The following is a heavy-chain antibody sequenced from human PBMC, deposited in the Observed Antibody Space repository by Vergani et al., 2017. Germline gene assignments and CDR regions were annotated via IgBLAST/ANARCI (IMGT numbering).Heavy chain of an antibody. V-gene: IGHV3-49*04. CDR1: GFTLGDYA. J-gene: IGHJ4*02. CDR2: IWSKPYGGTT. D-gene: IGHD4-11*01. CDR3: TRDRLDYTYAYFDY. Sequence: EVHLVESGGGLVQPGRSLRLSCSGSGFTLGDYAMTWVRQAPGKGLEWVAFIWSKPYGGTTEYAASVKGRFTISRDESKSIAYLHMSSLKAEDTAVYYCTRDRLDYTYAYFDYWGKGARVTVSP.